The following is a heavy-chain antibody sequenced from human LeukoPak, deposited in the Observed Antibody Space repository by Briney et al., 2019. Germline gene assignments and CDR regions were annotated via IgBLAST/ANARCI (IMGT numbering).Heavy chain of an antibody. J-gene: IGHJ4*02. CDR3: ARDDTGPGIAVAGVDY. D-gene: IGHD6-19*01. Sequence: GGSLRLSCAASRFTFSSYSMNWVRQAPGKGLEWVSSISSSSSYIYYADSVKGRFTISRDNAKNSLYLQMNSLRAEDTAVYYCARDDTGPGIAVAGVDYWGQGTLVTVSS. V-gene: IGHV3-21*01. CDR2: ISSSSSYI. CDR1: RFTFSSYS.